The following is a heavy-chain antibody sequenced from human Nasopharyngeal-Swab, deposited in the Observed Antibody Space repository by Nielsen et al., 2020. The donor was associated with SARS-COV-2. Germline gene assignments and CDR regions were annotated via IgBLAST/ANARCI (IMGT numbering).Heavy chain of an antibody. Sequence: GESLEISCAASGFTFSSYEMNWVRQAPGKGLEWVSYIRTGGRTIYYADSVKGRFTISRDNTKNSLYLQMHSLRADDTAVYYCAGDASEMDPICKRRWYAFDIWGQGTMVTVSS. CDR1: GFTFSSYE. CDR3: AGDASEMDPICKRRWYAFDI. D-gene: IGHD5-24*01. J-gene: IGHJ3*02. V-gene: IGHV3-48*03. CDR2: IRTGGRTI.